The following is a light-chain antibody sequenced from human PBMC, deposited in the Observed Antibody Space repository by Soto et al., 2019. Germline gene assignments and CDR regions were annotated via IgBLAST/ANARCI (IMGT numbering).Light chain of an antibody. CDR2: SND. J-gene: IGLJ3*02. CDR1: TSTIGRNT. Sequence: QAVVTQPPSASGTPGRRFSFFGSGGTSTIGRNTVNWYQQLPGTAPKVLIYSNDQRPSGVPDRFSGSKSGTSASLVISGLQSEDEADYYCAAWDDSLNGQGVFGGGTKLTVL. CDR3: AAWDDSLNGQGV. V-gene: IGLV1-44*01.